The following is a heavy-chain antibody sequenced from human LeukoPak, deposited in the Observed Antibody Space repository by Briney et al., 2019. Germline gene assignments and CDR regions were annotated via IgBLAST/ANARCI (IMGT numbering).Heavy chain of an antibody. CDR3: AKDQTGGYDLGGHFDY. J-gene: IGHJ4*02. CDR1: GGSFSGYY. CDR2: INHSGST. V-gene: IGHV4-34*01. Sequence: SSETLSLTCAVYGGSFSGYYWSWIRQPPGKGLEWIGEINHSGSTNYNPSLKSRVTISVDTSKNQFSLKLSSVTAADTAVYYCAKDQTGGYDLGGHFDYWGQGTLVTVSS. D-gene: IGHD5-12*01.